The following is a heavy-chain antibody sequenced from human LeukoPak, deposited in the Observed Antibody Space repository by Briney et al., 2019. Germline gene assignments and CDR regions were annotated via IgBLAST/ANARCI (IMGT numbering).Heavy chain of an antibody. J-gene: IGHJ3*02. Sequence: PSETLSLTCAVYGGSFSGYYWSWIRQPPGKGLEWIGEINHSGSTNYNPSLKSRVTISVDTSKNQFSLKLSSVTAADTAVYYCARGMTTVTSEAFDIWGQGTMVTVSS. V-gene: IGHV4-34*01. D-gene: IGHD4-17*01. CDR3: ARGMTTVTSEAFDI. CDR2: INHSGST. CDR1: GGSFSGYY.